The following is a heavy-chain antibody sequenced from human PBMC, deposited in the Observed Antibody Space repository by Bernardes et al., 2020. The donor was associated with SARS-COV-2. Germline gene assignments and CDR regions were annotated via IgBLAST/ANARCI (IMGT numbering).Heavy chain of an antibody. CDR3: ARVSGITTSNHYYYGLDV. CDR1: GYTFSSYD. CDR2: MTPNSGNT. D-gene: IGHD3-3*01. Sequence: ASVKVSCKASGYTFSSYDINWVRQATGQGLEWMGWMTPNSGNTGYAQKFQGRVTMTRNTSISTAYMELRSLRSEDTAVYYCARVSGITTSNHYYYGLDVWGKGTTVTVSS. V-gene: IGHV1-8*01. J-gene: IGHJ6*04.